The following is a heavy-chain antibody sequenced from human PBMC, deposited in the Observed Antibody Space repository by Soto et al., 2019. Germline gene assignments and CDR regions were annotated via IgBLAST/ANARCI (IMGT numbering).Heavy chain of an antibody. CDR3: ARTPRY. J-gene: IGHJ4*02. D-gene: IGHD2-15*01. Sequence: PSETLSLTCAVSGGSISSGDYSWSWIRQPPGKGLEWIGYIYLIGSTYYSPSLKSRVTISIDRSKNQFSLNLSSVTAADTAVYYYARTPRYWSQGTLVTVSS. CDR2: IYLIGST. V-gene: IGHV4-30-2*01. CDR1: GGSISSGDYS.